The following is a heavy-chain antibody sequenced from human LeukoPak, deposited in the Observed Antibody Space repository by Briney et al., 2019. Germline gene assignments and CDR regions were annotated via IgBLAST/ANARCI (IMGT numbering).Heavy chain of an antibody. V-gene: IGHV3-30*18. J-gene: IGHJ4*02. CDR3: AKLVGSTSNFDY. CDR1: GFTFSSYG. Sequence: GRSLRLSCADSGFTFSSYGMHWVRQAPGKELEWVAVISYDGSNKYYADSVKGRFTISRDNSKNTLYLQMNSLRAEDTAVYYCAKLVGSTSNFDYWGQGTLVTVSS. CDR2: ISYDGSNK. D-gene: IGHD6-25*01.